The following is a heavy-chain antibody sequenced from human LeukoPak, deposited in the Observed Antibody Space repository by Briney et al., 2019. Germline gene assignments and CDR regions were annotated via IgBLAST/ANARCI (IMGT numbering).Heavy chain of an antibody. D-gene: IGHD3-16*01. J-gene: IGHJ4*02. Sequence: PSETLSLTRSVSGVSKTSYYWSWLGPSPGKGLEWLGFLYKSGDDNYHPSFRSRLFMSVDRSKTQVSLRLRAVTAADTAVYYWARAQDDVWRGYFYDYWGQGTLVTVSS. V-gene: IGHV4-59*01. CDR3: ARAQDDVWRGYFYDY. CDR2: LYKSGDD. CDR1: GVSKTSYY.